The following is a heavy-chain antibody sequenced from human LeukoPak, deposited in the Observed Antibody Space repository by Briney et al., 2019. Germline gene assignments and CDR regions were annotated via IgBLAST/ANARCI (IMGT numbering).Heavy chain of an antibody. D-gene: IGHD2-2*01. CDR1: GGSINSYY. Sequence: SETLSLTCTVAGGSINSYYWSWIRQPPGKGLEWIGYIHYSGNTNYNPSLKSRVTISIDMYKKQFSLKLSSVTAADTAVYYCARLWGDCSSTSCYGASYFDSWGQGTLVTVSS. CDR2: IHYSGNT. CDR3: ARLWGDCSSTSCYGASYFDS. J-gene: IGHJ5*01. V-gene: IGHV4-59*01.